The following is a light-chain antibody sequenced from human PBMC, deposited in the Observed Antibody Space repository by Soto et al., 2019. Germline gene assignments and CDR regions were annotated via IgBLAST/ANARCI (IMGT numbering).Light chain of an antibody. CDR2: DAS. CDR1: LSVTSNF. V-gene: IGKV3-20*01. CDR3: QXXGSSVWT. Sequence: EIVLTQSPGTLSLSPGERATLSCRASLSVTSNFIAWYQQKPGQAPRLLLYDASNRATGIPDRFSGSGSGTDFXLTISXXEPXDFAVXXXQXXGSSVWTFGQGTKVEIK. J-gene: IGKJ1*01.